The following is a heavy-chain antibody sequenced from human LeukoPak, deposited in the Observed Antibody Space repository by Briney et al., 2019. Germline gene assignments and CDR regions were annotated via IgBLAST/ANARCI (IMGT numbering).Heavy chain of an antibody. D-gene: IGHD2-15*01. V-gene: IGHV4-34*01. CDR1: GGSFSGYY. CDR2: INHRGST. J-gene: IGHJ6*02. CDR3: ARDCSGGSCYSKNYYYYYGMDV. Sequence: PSETLSLTCAVYGGSFSGYYWSWIRQPPGKGLEWIGEINHRGSTNYNPSLKSRVTISVDTSKNQFPLKLSSVTAADTAVYYCARDCSGGSCYSKNYYYYYGMDVWGQGTTVTVSS.